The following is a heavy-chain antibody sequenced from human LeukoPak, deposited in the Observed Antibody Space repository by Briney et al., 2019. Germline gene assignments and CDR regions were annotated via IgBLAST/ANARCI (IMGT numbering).Heavy chain of an antibody. CDR2: MNPNSGNT. CDR1: GGTFSSYA. CDR3: ARGRSELITGTDYDY. V-gene: IGHV1-8*03. J-gene: IGHJ4*02. Sequence: GSSVKVSCKASGGTFSSYAINWVRQATGQGLEWMGWMNPNSGNTGYAQKFQGRVTITRNTSISTAYMELSSLRSEDTAVYYCARGRSELITGTDYDYWGQGTLVTVSS. D-gene: IGHD1-20*01.